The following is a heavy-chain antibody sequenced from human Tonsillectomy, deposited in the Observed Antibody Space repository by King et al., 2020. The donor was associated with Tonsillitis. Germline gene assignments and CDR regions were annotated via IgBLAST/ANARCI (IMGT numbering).Heavy chain of an antibody. CDR3: ARHVHPWWTVPFLGFNF. CDR2: IYPSDSDA. D-gene: IGHD2-8*02. J-gene: IGHJ3*01. CDR1: GYDFDIYW. Sequence: QLVQSGAEVRKAGESLRISCQVSGYDFDIYWIAWVRQLPGKALEWMGVIYPSDSDARYSPSFQGQVIMSADKSIRTAHLQWNSLKSSDTAIYYGARHVHPWWTVPFLGFNFWGQGTMVTASS. V-gene: IGHV5-51*01.